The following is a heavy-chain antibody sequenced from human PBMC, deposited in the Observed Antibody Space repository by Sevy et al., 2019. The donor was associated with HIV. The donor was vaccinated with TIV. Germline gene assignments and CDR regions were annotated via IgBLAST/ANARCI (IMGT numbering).Heavy chain of an antibody. V-gene: IGHV3-9*01. J-gene: IGHJ6*02. CDR3: AKDTVPVGYRFDYQYTYYYGMDV. Sequence: GGSLRLSCVASGSGFRFDDYAMNWVRQAPGKGLEWVAGISWNGFSTGYGDSVKGRATISRDNAKNSEYLQMNNLRDEDTALYYCAKDTVPVGYRFDYQYTYYYGMDVWGQGTTVTVSS. CDR2: ISWNGFST. CDR1: GSGFRFDDYA. D-gene: IGHD5-18*01.